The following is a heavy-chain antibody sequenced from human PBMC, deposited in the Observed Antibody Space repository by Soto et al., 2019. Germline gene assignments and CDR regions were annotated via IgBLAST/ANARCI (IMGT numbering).Heavy chain of an antibody. CDR1: GYTFTSYY. Sequence: AASVKVSCKASGYTFTSYYMHWVRQAPGQGLEWMGIINPSGGSTSCAQKFQGRVTMTRDTSTSTVYMELSSLRSEDTAVYYCARVRDIYSYGRYGMDVWGQGTTVTVSS. D-gene: IGHD5-18*01. CDR3: ARVRDIYSYGRYGMDV. V-gene: IGHV1-46*01. J-gene: IGHJ6*02. CDR2: INPSGGST.